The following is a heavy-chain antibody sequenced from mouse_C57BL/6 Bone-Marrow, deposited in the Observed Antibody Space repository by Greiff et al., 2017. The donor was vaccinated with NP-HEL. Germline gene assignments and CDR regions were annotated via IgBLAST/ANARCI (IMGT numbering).Heavy chain of an antibody. CDR3: ALTTVVATGYFDY. D-gene: IGHD1-1*01. V-gene: IGHV1-55*01. CDR1: GYTFTSYW. CDR2: IYPGSGST. J-gene: IGHJ2*01. Sequence: QVQLKQPGAELVKPGASVKMSCKASGYTFTSYWITWVKQRPGQGLEWIGDIYPGSGSTNYNEKFKSKATLTVDTSSSTAYMQLSSLTSEDSAVYYCALTTVVATGYFDYWGQGTTLTVSS.